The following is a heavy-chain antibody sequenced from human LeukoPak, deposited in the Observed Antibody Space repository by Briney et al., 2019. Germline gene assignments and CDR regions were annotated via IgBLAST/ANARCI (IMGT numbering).Heavy chain of an antibody. J-gene: IGHJ4*02. CDR2: ISYDGSTK. D-gene: IGHD5-12*01. Sequence: PLGALRLSWAAPGFTFSSYGMHWVRQAPGKGLEWVPGISYDGSTKYYADSVKGRFTISRDNSKSTLYLQMNSLRAEDTAVYKCAKDKVDINSALDHWGQGTLVTVSS. CDR1: GFTFSSYG. V-gene: IGHV3-30*18. CDR3: AKDKVDINSALDH.